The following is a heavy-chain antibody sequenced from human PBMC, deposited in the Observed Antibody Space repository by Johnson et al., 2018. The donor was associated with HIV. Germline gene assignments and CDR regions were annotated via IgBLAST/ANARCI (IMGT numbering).Heavy chain of an antibody. CDR1: GFTFDDYG. Sequence: VQLVESGGNVVQPGGSLRLSCAASGFTFDDYGMSWVRQAPGKGLEWVSGINWNGGSTGYADSVKGRFTISRDHSKNSLYLQMNSLRAEDTALYYCAKGRTYYYDSSGSPWDAFDIWGQGTMVTVSS. V-gene: IGHV3-20*04. CDR2: INWNGGST. J-gene: IGHJ3*02. CDR3: AKGRTYYYDSSGSPWDAFDI. D-gene: IGHD3-22*01.